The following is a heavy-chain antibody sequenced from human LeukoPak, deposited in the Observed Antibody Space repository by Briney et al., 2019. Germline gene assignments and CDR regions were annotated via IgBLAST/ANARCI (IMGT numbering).Heavy chain of an antibody. CDR1: GFTFSTYA. CDR3: AKDLAVANNYYGMDV. D-gene: IGHD6-19*01. J-gene: IGHJ6*02. V-gene: IGHV3-30*18. Sequence: PGGSLRLSCAASGFTFSTYAMGWVRQAPGKGLEWLAVMSYDGSNKYYADSVKGRFTISRDNSKDTLYLQMNSLRAEDTAVYYCAKDLAVANNYYGMDVWGQGTTVTVSS. CDR2: MSYDGSNK.